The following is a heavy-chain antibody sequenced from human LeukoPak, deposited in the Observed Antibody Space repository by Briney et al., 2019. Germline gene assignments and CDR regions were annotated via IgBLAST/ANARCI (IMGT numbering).Heavy chain of an antibody. CDR3: ARHREMATEDDAFDI. J-gene: IGHJ3*02. Sequence: SETLSLTCTVSGGSISSSSYYWGWIRQPPGKGLEWIGSIYYSGSTYYNPSLKSRVTISVDTSKNQFSLKLSSVTAADTAVYYCARHREMATEDDAFDIWGQGTMVTVSS. D-gene: IGHD5-24*01. CDR2: IYYSGST. CDR1: GGSISSSSYY. V-gene: IGHV4-39*01.